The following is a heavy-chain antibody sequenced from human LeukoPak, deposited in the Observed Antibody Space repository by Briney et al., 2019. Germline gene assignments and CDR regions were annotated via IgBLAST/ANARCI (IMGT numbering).Heavy chain of an antibody. J-gene: IGHJ4*02. CDR3: ARSRGSGYYDSSGYSDY. CDR2: ISSSSSTI. V-gene: IGHV3-48*01. Sequence: GGSLRLSCAASGFTFSSYEMNWVRQAPGKGLEWVSYISSSSSTIYYADSVKGRFTISRDNAKNSLYLQMNSLRAEDTAVYYCARSRGSGYYDSSGYSDYWGQGTLVTVSS. CDR1: GFTFSSYE. D-gene: IGHD3-22*01.